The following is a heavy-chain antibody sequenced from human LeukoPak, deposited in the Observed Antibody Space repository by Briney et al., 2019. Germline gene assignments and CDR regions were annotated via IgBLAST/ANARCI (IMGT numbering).Heavy chain of an antibody. Sequence: GGSLRLSCAASGFTFRSCEMNWVRQAPGKGLEWLSYISGGGSSVYYADSVKGRFTVSRDNAKNSLYLEMNSLRAEDTAVYFCARDYYDSSGYYSLDYWGQGTLVTVSS. CDR2: ISGGGSSV. V-gene: IGHV3-48*03. CDR3: ARDYYDSSGYYSLDY. CDR1: GFTFRSCE. J-gene: IGHJ4*02. D-gene: IGHD3-22*01.